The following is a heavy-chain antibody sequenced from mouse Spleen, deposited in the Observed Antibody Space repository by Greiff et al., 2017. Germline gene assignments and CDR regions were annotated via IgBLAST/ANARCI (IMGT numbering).Heavy chain of an antibody. CDR3: ASHYYGSSYWYFDV. CDR1: GFTFSSYA. Sequence: EVQGVESGGGLVKLGGSLKLSCAASGFTFSSYAMSWVRQTPEKRLEWVATISSGGGNTYYPDSVKGRFTISRDNAKNTLYLQMSSLKSEDTAMYYCASHYYGSSYWYFDVWGAGTTVTVSS. CDR2: ISSGGGNT. J-gene: IGHJ1*01. V-gene: IGHV5-9-3*01. D-gene: IGHD1-1*01.